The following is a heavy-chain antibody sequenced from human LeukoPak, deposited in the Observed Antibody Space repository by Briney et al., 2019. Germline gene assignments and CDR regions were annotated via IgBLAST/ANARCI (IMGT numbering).Heavy chain of an antibody. J-gene: IGHJ4*02. Sequence: KPSETLSLTCAVYGGSFSGYYWSWIRQSPGKGLERIGEINHSGSTNYNPSLKSRVTMSVDTSKNQISLKVNSVTAADTAVYYCARESYSSSYLFDFWGQGTLVTVSS. V-gene: IGHV4-34*01. CDR2: INHSGST. CDR3: ARESYSSSYLFDF. D-gene: IGHD6-6*01. CDR1: GGSFSGYY.